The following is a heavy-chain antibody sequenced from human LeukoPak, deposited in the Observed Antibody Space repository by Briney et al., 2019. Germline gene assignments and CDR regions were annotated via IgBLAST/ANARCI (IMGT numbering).Heavy chain of an antibody. CDR1: GGSISSSNW. Sequence: PSGTLSLTCAVSGGSISSSNWWSWVRQPPGKGLEWIGEIYHSGSTNYNPSLKSRVTISVDKSKNQFSLKLSSVTAADTAVYYCARFNYDILTGIDYWGQGTLVTVSS. J-gene: IGHJ4*02. CDR3: ARFNYDILTGIDY. V-gene: IGHV4-4*02. D-gene: IGHD3-9*01. CDR2: IYHSGST.